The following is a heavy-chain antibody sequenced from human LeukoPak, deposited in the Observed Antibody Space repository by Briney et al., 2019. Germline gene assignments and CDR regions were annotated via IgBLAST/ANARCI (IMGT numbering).Heavy chain of an antibody. CDR3: ARESRTYGSGNFDY. V-gene: IGHV3-48*03. J-gene: IGHJ4*02. Sequence: GGSLRLSCAASGFTFSSYEMNWVRQAPGKGLEWVSYISSSGSTIYYADSVKGRFTISRDNAKNSLFLQMNSLRAEDTAVYYCARESRTYGSGNFDYWGQGTLVTVSS. D-gene: IGHD3-10*01. CDR2: ISSSGSTI. CDR1: GFTFSSYE.